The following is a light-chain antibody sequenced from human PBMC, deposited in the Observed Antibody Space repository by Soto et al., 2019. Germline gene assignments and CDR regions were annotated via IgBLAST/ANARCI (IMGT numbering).Light chain of an antibody. V-gene: IGKV1-39*01. CDR1: QSISRW. Sequence: DTQMNQKTSTLSASVGDRSTSTCRSSQSISRWLAWYQQKPGKAPKLLIYAASSLQSGVPSRFSGSGSGTDFTLTISCLQPEDFATYYFQQSYSTPPAFGQGTRLEI. CDR3: QQSYSTPPA. CDR2: AAS. J-gene: IGKJ5*01.